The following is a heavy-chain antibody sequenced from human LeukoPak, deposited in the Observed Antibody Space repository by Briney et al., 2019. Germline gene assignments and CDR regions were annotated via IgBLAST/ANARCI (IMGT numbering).Heavy chain of an antibody. Sequence: SGTLSLTCAVSGGSISSNNWWRWVRQPPGKGLEWIGEIYRNGNTNYNPSLKSRVTISMDKSKNQFTLTLNSVTAADTAVYYCARDLGSQNYFDFWGRGVLVTVSS. CDR2: IYRNGNT. J-gene: IGHJ4*02. V-gene: IGHV4-4*02. CDR1: GGSISSNNW. CDR3: ARDLGSQNYFDF. D-gene: IGHD5-12*01.